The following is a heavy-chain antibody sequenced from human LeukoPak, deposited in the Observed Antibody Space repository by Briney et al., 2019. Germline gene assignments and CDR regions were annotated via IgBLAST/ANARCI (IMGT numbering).Heavy chain of an antibody. CDR2: IWYDGSNK. CDR1: GVTFSSYG. CDR3: ARVRWPYEVGATKDNYFDY. J-gene: IGHJ4*02. D-gene: IGHD1-26*01. V-gene: IGHV3-33*01. Sequence: GGSLRPSCAASGVTFSSYGMHWVRRAPGKGLEWVAVIWYDGSNKYYADSVKGRFTISRDNSKNTLYLQMNSLRAEDTAVYYCARVRWPYEVGATKDNYFDYWGQGTLVTVSS.